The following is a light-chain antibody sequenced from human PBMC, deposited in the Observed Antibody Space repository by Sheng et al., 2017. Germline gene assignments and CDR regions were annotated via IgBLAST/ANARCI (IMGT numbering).Light chain of an antibody. V-gene: IGKV3-20*01. J-gene: IGKJ2*03. CDR3: QHYGNSPVYS. Sequence: EIVLTQSPGTLSLSPGERATLSCRASQTISSSYLAWYQQKPGQAPRLLIYGASSRATGIPDRFSGSGSGTDFTLTVSRLEPEDFAVYYCQHYGNSPVYSFGQGTKLEIK. CDR1: QTISSSY. CDR2: GAS.